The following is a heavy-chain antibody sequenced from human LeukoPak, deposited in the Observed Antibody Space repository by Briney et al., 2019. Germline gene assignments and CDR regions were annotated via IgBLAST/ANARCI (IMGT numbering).Heavy chain of an antibody. Sequence: EASVKVSCKASGGTFSSYAISWVRQAPGQGLEWMGGIIPIFGTANYAQKFQGRVTITADESTSTAYMELSSLRSEDTAVYYCARGMLAYCGGDCYSDLDYWGQGTLVTVSS. CDR1: GGTFSSYA. J-gene: IGHJ4*02. CDR2: IIPIFGTA. CDR3: ARGMLAYCGGDCYSDLDY. D-gene: IGHD2-21*02. V-gene: IGHV1-69*13.